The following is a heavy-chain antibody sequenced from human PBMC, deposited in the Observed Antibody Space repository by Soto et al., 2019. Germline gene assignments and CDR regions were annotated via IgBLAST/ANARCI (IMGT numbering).Heavy chain of an antibody. Sequence: PSETLSLCCTVSGGSVSRGRYYLSWIRQPPGKGLEWIGYIYYSGSTNYNPSLKSRVTISVDTSKNQFSLKLSSVTAADTAVYYCARDGTGNRFDYWGQGLLVTV. CDR2: IYYSGST. CDR1: GGSVSRGRYY. CDR3: ARDGTGNRFDY. D-gene: IGHD1-7*01. V-gene: IGHV4-61*01. J-gene: IGHJ4*02.